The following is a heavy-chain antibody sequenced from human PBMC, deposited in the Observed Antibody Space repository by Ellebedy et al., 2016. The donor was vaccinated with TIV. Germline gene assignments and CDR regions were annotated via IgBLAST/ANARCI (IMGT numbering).Heavy chain of an antibody. Sequence: GGSLRLSCAASGFTFSSYAMSWVRQAPGKGLEWVSAISGSGGSTYYADSVKGRFTISRDNSKNTLYLQMNSLRAGDTAVYYCARHPTLGYGMDVWGQGTTVTVSS. D-gene: IGHD3-16*01. CDR3: ARHPTLGYGMDV. CDR2: ISGSGGST. V-gene: IGHV3-23*01. CDR1: GFTFSSYA. J-gene: IGHJ6*02.